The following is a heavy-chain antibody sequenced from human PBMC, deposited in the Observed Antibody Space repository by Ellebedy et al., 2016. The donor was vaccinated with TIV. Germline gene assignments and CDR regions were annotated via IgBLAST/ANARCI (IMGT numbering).Heavy chain of an antibody. CDR2: IIAVFGTA. J-gene: IGHJ4*02. Sequence: SVKVSCKASGVIFRGYAISWVRQAPGQGLEWMGGIIAVFGTANYAQKFQGRVTITADESTSTAYLQLSSLRSDDTAVYYCARDIYYYGSGSLLGWGQGTLVTVSS. CDR3: ARDIYYYGSGSLLG. D-gene: IGHD3-10*01. CDR1: GVIFRGYA. V-gene: IGHV1-69*13.